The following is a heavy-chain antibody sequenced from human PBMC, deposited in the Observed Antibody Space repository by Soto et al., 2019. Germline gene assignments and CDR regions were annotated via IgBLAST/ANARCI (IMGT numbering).Heavy chain of an antibody. J-gene: IGHJ4*02. V-gene: IGHV1-69*01. Sequence: QVQLVQSGAEVKKPGSSVKVSCKASGATLNNYAINWVRQAPGQGLEWMGGILPIFKTPTYAQKFQGRVTIAADESTSTAYMEVSSLRSDDTAVYFCATLASGGYFFQYWGQGTLVTVSS. CDR2: ILPIFKTP. CDR1: GATLNNYA. CDR3: ATLASGGYFFQY. D-gene: IGHD5-12*01.